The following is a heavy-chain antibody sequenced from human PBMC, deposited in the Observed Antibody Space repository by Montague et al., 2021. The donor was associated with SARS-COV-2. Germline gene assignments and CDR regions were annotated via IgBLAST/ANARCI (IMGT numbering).Heavy chain of an antibody. Sequence: TLSLTCTVSGGSISSGGYYWSWIRQHPGKRLEWIGYIYYSGSTYYNPSLKSRVTISVDTSKNQFSLKLSSVTAADTAVYYCVRDGYTHVDYWGQGTLVTVSS. V-gene: IGHV4-31*03. CDR3: VRDGYTHVDY. CDR2: IYYSGST. J-gene: IGHJ4*02. CDR1: GGSISSGGYY. D-gene: IGHD5-24*01.